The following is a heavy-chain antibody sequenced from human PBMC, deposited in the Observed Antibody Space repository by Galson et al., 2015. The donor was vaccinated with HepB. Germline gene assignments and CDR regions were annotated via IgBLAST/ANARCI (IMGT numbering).Heavy chain of an antibody. D-gene: IGHD1-14*01. CDR1: GFTFSSYA. J-gene: IGHJ6*02. Sequence: SLRLSCAASGFTFSSYAMHWVRQAPGKGLEWVAVISYDGSNKYYADSVKGRFTISRDNSKNTLYLQMNSLRAEDTAVYYCARVSLPEQYYYGMDVWGQGTTVTVSS. CDR2: ISYDGSNK. V-gene: IGHV3-30-3*01. CDR3: ARVSLPEQYYYGMDV.